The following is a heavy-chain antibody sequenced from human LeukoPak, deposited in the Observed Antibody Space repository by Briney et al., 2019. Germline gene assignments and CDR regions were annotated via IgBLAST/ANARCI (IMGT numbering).Heavy chain of an antibody. J-gene: IGHJ6*02. CDR1: GFTFSSYS. D-gene: IGHD5-18*01. V-gene: IGHV3-21*01. Sequence: GGSLRLSCAASGFTFSSYSMNWVRQAPGKGLGWVSSISSSSSYIYYADSVKGRSTISRDNAKNSLYLQMNSLRAEDTAVYYCARDSRGYSYGYPYYYGMDVWGQGTTVTVSS. CDR3: ARDSRGYSYGYPYYYGMDV. CDR2: ISSSSSYI.